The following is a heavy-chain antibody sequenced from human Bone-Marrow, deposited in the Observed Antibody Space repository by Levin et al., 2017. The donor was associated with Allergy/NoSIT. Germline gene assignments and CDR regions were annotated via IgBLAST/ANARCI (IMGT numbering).Heavy chain of an antibody. CDR3: ARGRYFDPTNWFDP. Sequence: GESLKISCKASGYTFIDYYIHYLRQAPGQGLEWMGWMNPNTGGTRYREKFQGRVTMTRDTSITTAYMELTRLTSDDTAVYYCARGRYFDPTNWFDPWGQGTLVTVSS. CDR2: MNPNTGGT. J-gene: IGHJ5*02. CDR1: GYTFIDYY. V-gene: IGHV1-2*02. D-gene: IGHD3-9*01.